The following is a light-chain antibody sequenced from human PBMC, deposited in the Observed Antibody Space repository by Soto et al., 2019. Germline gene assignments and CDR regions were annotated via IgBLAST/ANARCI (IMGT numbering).Light chain of an antibody. Sequence: QSVLTQPASVSGSPGQSITISCTGTSSDVGSYNLVSWYQQHPGKAPKVMIYEVSKRPSGVSNRFSGSKSGNAASLTISGLQAEDEADYYCCSYAGSYVLGTGTKVTVL. CDR2: EVS. CDR3: CSYAGSYV. CDR1: SSDVGSYNL. V-gene: IGLV2-23*02. J-gene: IGLJ1*01.